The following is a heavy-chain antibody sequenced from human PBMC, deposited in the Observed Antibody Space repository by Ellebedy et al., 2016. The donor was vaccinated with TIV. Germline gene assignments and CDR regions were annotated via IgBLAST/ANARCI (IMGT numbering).Heavy chain of an antibody. J-gene: IGHJ4*02. D-gene: IGHD2-21*02. CDR1: GFTFSGSS. CDR3: AQYCGIDCVSGT. CDR2: VRVKSKNYAT. Sequence: GGSLRLSCAATGFTFSGSSIHWVRQASGKGLEWVGRVRVKSKNYATAYGESVKGRFTISRDDSTNTAYLHMNSLKSEDTAVYFCAQYCGIDCVSGTWGPGTLVTVSS. V-gene: IGHV3-73*01.